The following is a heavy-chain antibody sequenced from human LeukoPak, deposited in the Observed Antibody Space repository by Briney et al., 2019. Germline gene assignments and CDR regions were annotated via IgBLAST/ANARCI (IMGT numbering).Heavy chain of an antibody. V-gene: IGHV1-69*01. Sequence: VASVKVSCKASGGTFSSYAISWVRQAPGQGLEWMGGIIPIFGTANYAQKFQGRVTITADESTSTAYMELSSLRSEDTAVYYCASLIGYCSAGSCFKTAVPNDYWGQGTLVTVSS. J-gene: IGHJ4*02. CDR1: GGTFSSYA. CDR2: IIPIFGTA. CDR3: ASLIGYCSAGSCFKTAVPNDY. D-gene: IGHD2-15*01.